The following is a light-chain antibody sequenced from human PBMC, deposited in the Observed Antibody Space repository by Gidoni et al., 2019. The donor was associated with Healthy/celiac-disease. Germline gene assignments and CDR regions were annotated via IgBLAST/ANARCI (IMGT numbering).Light chain of an antibody. CDR2: EAS. V-gene: IGKV1-5*03. Sequence: IQITQSPSNLSASVGDRVTITCRASQSISNWLAWYQQKPGKGPNLLIYEASSLESGVPSRFSGSGSGTEFTLTVSNLQPDDFATYYCQQYNNYPVTFGGGTKVEIK. J-gene: IGKJ4*01. CDR3: QQYNNYPVT. CDR1: QSISNW.